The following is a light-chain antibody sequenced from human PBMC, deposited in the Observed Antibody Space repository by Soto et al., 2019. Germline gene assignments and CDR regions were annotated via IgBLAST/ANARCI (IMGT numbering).Light chain of an antibody. Sequence: QSVLTQPPSVSGAPGQRVTISCTGSSSNIGAGYDVHWYQQLPGTAPKLLIYGNSNRPSGVPDRFSGSKSGTSASLAITGLQAEDEADYYCQSYESSLSGSYVFGTGTKVTVL. CDR2: GNS. CDR3: QSYESSLSGSYV. V-gene: IGLV1-40*01. CDR1: SSNIGAGYD. J-gene: IGLJ1*01.